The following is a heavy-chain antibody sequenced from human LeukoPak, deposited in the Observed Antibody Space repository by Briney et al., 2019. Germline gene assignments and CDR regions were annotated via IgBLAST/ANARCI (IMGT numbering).Heavy chain of an antibody. Sequence: ASVKVSCKASGYTFTSYGISWVRQAPGQGLEWMGWISAYNGNTNYAQKLQGRVTMTTDTSTSTAYVELRSLRSDDTAVYYCARVVATVHGYYYYGMDVWGQGTTVTVSS. J-gene: IGHJ6*02. CDR3: ARVVATVHGYYYYGMDV. D-gene: IGHD5-12*01. V-gene: IGHV1-18*01. CDR1: GYTFTSYG. CDR2: ISAYNGNT.